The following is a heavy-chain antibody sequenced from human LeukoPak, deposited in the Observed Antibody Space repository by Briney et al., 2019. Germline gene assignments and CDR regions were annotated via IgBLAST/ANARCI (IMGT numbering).Heavy chain of an antibody. V-gene: IGHV1-2*02. CDR2: INPNSGGT. CDR1: GYTFTGYY. D-gene: IGHD3-10*01. J-gene: IGHJ4*02. Sequence: ASVEVSCKASGYTFTGYYMHWVRQAPGQGLEWMGWINPNSGGTNYAQKFQGRVTMTRDTSISTAYMELSRLRSDDTAVYYCARLLEGYGSGVDYWGQGTLVTVSS. CDR3: ARLLEGYGSGVDY.